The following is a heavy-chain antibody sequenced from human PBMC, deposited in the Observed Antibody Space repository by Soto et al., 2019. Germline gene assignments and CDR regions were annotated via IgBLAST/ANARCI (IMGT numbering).Heavy chain of an antibody. CDR3: ARDYDFWSGSPARPYYYYYGMDV. CDR1: GYTFTSYY. Sequence: RASVKVSCKASGYTFTSYYMHWVRQAPGQGLEWMGIINPSGGSTSYAQKFQGRVTMTRDTSTSTVYMELSSLRSEDTAVYYCARDYDFWSGSPARPYYYYYGMDVWGQGTTVTAP. D-gene: IGHD3-3*01. J-gene: IGHJ6*02. V-gene: IGHV1-46*01. CDR2: INPSGGST.